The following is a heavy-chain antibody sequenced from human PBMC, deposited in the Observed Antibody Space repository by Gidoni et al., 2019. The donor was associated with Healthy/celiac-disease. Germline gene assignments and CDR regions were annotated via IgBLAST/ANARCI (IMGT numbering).Heavy chain of an antibody. CDR1: GFPFSDFS. CDR3: ARGYYDSSGYSSYYYGVDV. D-gene: IGHD3-22*01. Sequence: QVQLVESGGGVVQPGRSLRLSCSASGFPFSDFSLHWVRQDPGQGLEWVAGVSYDGSNKHYADSVKGRFTVTRDNSKNTLYLQMNSLRAEDTAVYYCARGYYDSSGYSSYYYGVDVWGQGTTVTVSS. CDR2: VSYDGSNK. J-gene: IGHJ6*02. V-gene: IGHV3-30-3*01.